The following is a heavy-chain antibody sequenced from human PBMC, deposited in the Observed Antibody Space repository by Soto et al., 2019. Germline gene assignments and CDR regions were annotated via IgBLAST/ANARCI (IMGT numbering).Heavy chain of an antibody. CDR3: ARVRFLEWLPNNYYYYGMDV. CDR1: GGTFSSYA. D-gene: IGHD3-3*01. V-gene: IGHV1-69*06. J-gene: IGHJ6*02. CDR2: IIPIFGTA. Sequence: SVKVSCKASGGTFSSYAISWVRQAPGQGLEWMGGIIPIFGTANYAQKFQGRVTITADKSTSTAYMELSSLRSEDTAVYYCARVRFLEWLPNNYYYYGMDVWGQGTTVIVSS.